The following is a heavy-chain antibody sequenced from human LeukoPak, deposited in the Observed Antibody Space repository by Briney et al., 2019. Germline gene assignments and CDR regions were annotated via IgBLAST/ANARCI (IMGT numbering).Heavy chain of an antibody. D-gene: IGHD5-24*01. V-gene: IGHV1-69*04. Sequence: ATVKVSCKASGGTFSSYAISWVRQAPGQGLKWMGRIIPILGIANYAQKFQGRVTITADKSTSTAYMELSSLRSEDTAVYYCARDSGMATMEDWGQGTLVTVSS. CDR2: IIPILGIA. J-gene: IGHJ4*02. CDR1: GGTFSSYA. CDR3: ARDSGMATMED.